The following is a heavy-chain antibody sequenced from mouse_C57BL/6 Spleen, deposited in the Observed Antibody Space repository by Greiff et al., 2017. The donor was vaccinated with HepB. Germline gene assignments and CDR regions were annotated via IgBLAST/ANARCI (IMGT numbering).Heavy chain of an antibody. CDR1: GYTFTSYW. CDR2: IDPSDSYT. Sequence: VQLQQPGAELVMPGASVKLSCKASGYTFTSYWMHWVKQRPGQGLEWIGEIDPSDSYTNYNQKFKGKSTLTVDKSSSTAYMQLSSLTSEDSAVYYCARSAIYYGSSSLDYWGQGTTLTVSS. V-gene: IGHV1-69*01. D-gene: IGHD1-1*01. CDR3: ARSAIYYGSSSLDY. J-gene: IGHJ2*01.